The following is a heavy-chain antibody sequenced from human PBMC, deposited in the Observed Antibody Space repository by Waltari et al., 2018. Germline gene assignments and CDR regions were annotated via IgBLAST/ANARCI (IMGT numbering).Heavy chain of an antibody. V-gene: IGHV1-46*02. CDR1: GYPFNSYY. CDR2: INPSGGST. Sequence: QVQLVQSGAEVKKPGASVKVSCKASGYPFNSYYIHRVRQAPGQGLEWMGIINPSGGSTSYAQKFQGRVTMTRDTSTSTVYMELSSLRSEDTAVYYCARGGSSSWYEGDYWGQGTLVTVSS. J-gene: IGHJ4*02. D-gene: IGHD6-13*01. CDR3: ARGGSSSWYEGDY.